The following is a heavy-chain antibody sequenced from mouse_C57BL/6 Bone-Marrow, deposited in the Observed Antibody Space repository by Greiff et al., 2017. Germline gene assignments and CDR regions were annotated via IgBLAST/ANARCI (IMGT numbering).Heavy chain of an antibody. CDR1: GFNIKDDY. J-gene: IGHJ2*01. CDR2: IDPENGDT. D-gene: IGHD1-1*01. CDR3: TTFYYYGSSPYFDY. V-gene: IGHV14-4*01. Sequence: VQLQQSGAELVRPGASVKLSCTASGFNIKDDYMHWVKQRPEQGLEWIGWIDPENGDTEYASKFQGKATITADTSSNTACLQLSSLTSEDTAVYYCTTFYYYGSSPYFDYWGQGTTLTVSS.